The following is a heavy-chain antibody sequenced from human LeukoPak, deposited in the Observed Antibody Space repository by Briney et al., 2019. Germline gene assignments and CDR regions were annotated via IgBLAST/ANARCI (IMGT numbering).Heavy chain of an antibody. CDR3: ATPDCSSTSCYSDDAYYFDY. CDR2: IIPIFGTA. CDR1: GGTFSSYA. V-gene: IGHV1-69*13. D-gene: IGHD2-2*01. Sequence: SVKVSCKASGGTFSSYAISWVRQAPGQGLEWMGGIIPIFGTADYAQKFQGRVTITADESTSTAYMELSSLRSEDTAVYYCATPDCSSTSCYSDDAYYFDYWGQGTLVTVSS. J-gene: IGHJ4*02.